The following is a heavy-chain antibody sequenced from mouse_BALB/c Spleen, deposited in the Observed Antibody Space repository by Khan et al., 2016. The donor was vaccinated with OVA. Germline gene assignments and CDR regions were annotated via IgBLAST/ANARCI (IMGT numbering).Heavy chain of an antibody. V-gene: IGHV2-3*01. CDR3: DKFYHGTSFYFDY. Sequence: QVQLKESGPGLVAPSQSLSITCTVSGFSLTNYGVRWVRQPPGKGLEWLGVIWGDGRTNYHSALISRLSISKDNSKSQGFLKMHSLQTDDTATYYYDKFYHGTSFYFDYWGQGTTLTVSS. CDR2: IWGDGRT. CDR1: GFSLTNYG. D-gene: IGHD1-1*01. J-gene: IGHJ2*01.